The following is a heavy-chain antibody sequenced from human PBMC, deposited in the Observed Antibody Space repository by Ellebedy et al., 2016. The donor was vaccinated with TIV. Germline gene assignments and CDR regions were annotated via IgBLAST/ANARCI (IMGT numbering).Heavy chain of an antibody. CDR3: ARRGTYGDYAVQINNWFDS. V-gene: IGHV3-7*01. Sequence: GDSLKISCAASGFTFTSYWMGWVRQAPGKVLEWVANIYQYGSQKYYVDSVKGRFTISRDNAKNSLYLQMNSLKVEDMAVYYCARRGTYGDYAVQINNWFDSWGQGTLVTVFS. J-gene: IGHJ5*01. D-gene: IGHD4-17*01. CDR2: IYQYGSQK. CDR1: GFTFTSYW.